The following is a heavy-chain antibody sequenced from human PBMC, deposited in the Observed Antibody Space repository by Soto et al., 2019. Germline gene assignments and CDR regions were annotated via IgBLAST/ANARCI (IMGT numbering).Heavy chain of an antibody. V-gene: IGHV4-4*07. Sequence: SLTCNVSGGSISKLYWAWIRKTAGNGLEWMGRVYATGTTDYNPSLRSRVAMSVDISKKTFSLRLRSVTGADSGVYYCVRDGSKSRRDWFDPCGQGVLVTVSS. CDR2: VYATGTT. CDR3: VRDGSKSRRDWFDP. J-gene: IGHJ5*02. CDR1: GGSISKLY.